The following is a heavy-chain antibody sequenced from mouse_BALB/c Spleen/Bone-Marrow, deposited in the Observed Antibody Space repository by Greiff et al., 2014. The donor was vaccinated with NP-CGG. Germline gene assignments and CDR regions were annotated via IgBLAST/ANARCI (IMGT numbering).Heavy chain of an antibody. CDR3: ARMITTRGFDY. CDR2: LNPSNGHT. V-gene: IGHV1S81*02. CDR1: GYTFTSYW. Sequence: QVQLQQPGAELLKPGASVKLSCKASGYTFTSYWMHWVKQRPGQGLEWIGELNPSNGHTNYNGKFKNKATVTVDKSSSTAYMQLSSLTSEDSSVYYCARMITTRGFDYWGQGTTLTVSS. J-gene: IGHJ2*01. D-gene: IGHD2-4*01.